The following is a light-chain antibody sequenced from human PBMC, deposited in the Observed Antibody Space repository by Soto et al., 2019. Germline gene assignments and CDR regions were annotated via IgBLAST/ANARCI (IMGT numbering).Light chain of an antibody. CDR1: QSVSSN. V-gene: IGKV3-15*01. Sequence: EIVMTQSPATLSVSPGERATLSCRASQSVSSNLAWYQQKPGQAPRLLIYGASTRATGITASFSGSGSGTEFTLTISSLQSEDFAFYDRQQYNNWPAVTVGQGTRLEIK. J-gene: IGKJ5*01. CDR3: QQYNNWPAVT. CDR2: GAS.